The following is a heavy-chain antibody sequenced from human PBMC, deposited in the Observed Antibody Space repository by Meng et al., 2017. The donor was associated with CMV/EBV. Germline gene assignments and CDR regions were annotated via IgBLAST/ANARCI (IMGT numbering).Heavy chain of an antibody. CDR2: NIPILGIA. J-gene: IGHJ4*02. V-gene: IGHV1-69*02. D-gene: IGHD2-2*01. CDR3: ASRCSSTSCYHLDY. Sequence: SEGTFSSYTVSWVRQAPGQGIEWRERNIPILGIANYAQKFQGRVTITADKSTSTAYMELSSLRSEDTAVYYCASRCSSTSCYHLDYWGQGTLVTVSS. CDR1: EGTFSSYT.